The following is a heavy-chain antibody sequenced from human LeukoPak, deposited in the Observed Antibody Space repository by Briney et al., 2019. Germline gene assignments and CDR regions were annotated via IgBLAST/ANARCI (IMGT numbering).Heavy chain of an antibody. CDR1: GFTFSDYY. J-gene: IGHJ5*02. V-gene: IGHV3-11*01. CDR2: ISSSGSTI. D-gene: IGHD6-13*01. Sequence: GGSLRLSCAASGFTFSDYYMSWIRQAPGKGLEWVSYISSSGSTIYYAGSVKGRFTISRDNAKNSLYLQMNSLSAEDTAVYYCARDSGSSWYWFDPWGQGTLVTVSS. CDR3: ARDSGSSWYWFDP.